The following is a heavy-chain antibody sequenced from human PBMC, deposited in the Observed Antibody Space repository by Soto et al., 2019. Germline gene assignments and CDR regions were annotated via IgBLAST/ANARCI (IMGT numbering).Heavy chain of an antibody. CDR2: IIPIFGTA. V-gene: IGHV1-69*13. D-gene: IGHD2-2*01. Sequence: SAKVSFKASGGTFISDAISWVRQAPGQGLEWMGGIIPIFGTANYAQKFQGRVTITADESTSTAYMELSSLRSEDTAVYYCAGRVVPAASWFDPWGQGTLVTVSS. CDR3: AGRVVPAASWFDP. CDR1: GGTFISDA. J-gene: IGHJ5*02.